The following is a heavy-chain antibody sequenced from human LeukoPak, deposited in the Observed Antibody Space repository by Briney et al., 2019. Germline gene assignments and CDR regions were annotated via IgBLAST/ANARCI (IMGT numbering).Heavy chain of an antibody. Sequence: GGSLRLSCAVSGVTVSTNYMGWVRQAPGKGLEWVSAISGSGGSTYYADSVKGRFTISRDNSKNTLYLQMNSLRAEDTAVYYCAKEADYDILTVSYFDYWGQGTLVTVSS. CDR1: GVTVSTNY. J-gene: IGHJ4*02. CDR3: AKEADYDILTVSYFDY. CDR2: ISGSGGST. D-gene: IGHD3-9*01. V-gene: IGHV3-23*01.